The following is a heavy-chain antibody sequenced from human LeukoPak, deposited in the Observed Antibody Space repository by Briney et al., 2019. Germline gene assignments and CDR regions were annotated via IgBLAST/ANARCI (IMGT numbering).Heavy chain of an antibody. CDR3: ARIISYYYGSGSYYYYYYYMDV. J-gene: IGHJ6*03. Sequence: PSETLSLTCTVSGGSISSYYWSWIRQPPGKGLEWIGNIFYSGSTYYNPSLKSRVTISVDTSKNQFSLKLSSVTAADTAVYYCARIISYYYGSGSYYYYYYYMDVWGKGTTVTVSS. CDR2: IFYSGST. D-gene: IGHD3-10*01. V-gene: IGHV4-59*12. CDR1: GGSISSYY.